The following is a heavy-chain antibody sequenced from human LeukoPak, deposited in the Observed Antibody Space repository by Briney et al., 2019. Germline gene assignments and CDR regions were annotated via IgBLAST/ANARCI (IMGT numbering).Heavy chain of an antibody. J-gene: IGHJ4*02. CDR3: AKSPVLRYFDWSDY. CDR1: GFTFSSYA. Sequence: GGSLRLSCAASGFTFSSYAMSWVRQAPGKGREWVSAISGSGGSTYYADSVKGRFTISRDNSKNTLYLQMNSLRAEDTAVYYCAKSPVLRYFDWSDYWGQGTLVTVSS. V-gene: IGHV3-23*01. CDR2: ISGSGGST. D-gene: IGHD3-9*01.